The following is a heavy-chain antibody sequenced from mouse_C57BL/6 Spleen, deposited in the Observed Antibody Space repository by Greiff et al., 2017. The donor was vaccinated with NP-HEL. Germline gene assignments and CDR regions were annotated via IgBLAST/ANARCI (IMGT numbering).Heavy chain of an antibody. D-gene: IGHD1-1*01. CDR3: ARSRYYGSSYYAMDY. V-gene: IGHV1-80*01. Sequence: QVQLQQSGAELVKPGASVKISCKASGYAFSSYWMNWVKQRPGKGLEWIGQIYPGDGDTNYNGKFKGKATLTADKSSSTAYMQLSSLTSEDSAVYFCARSRYYGSSYYAMDYWGQGTSVTVSS. J-gene: IGHJ4*01. CDR2: IYPGDGDT. CDR1: GYAFSSYW.